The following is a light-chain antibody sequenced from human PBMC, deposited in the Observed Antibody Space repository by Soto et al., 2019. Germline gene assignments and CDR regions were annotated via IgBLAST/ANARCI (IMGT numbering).Light chain of an antibody. CDR2: GAS. V-gene: IGKV3-20*01. CDR1: PSVSGSN. J-gene: IGKJ5*01. Sequence: IVWTQSPRTRALSPWEGATGSCRASPSVSGSNLAWSQQKPGQAPRLVIYGASSRATGIPDRFSGSGSETDFTPPISRLEPEDFAVYHCPQYGSFGQGTRLEIK. CDR3: PQYGS.